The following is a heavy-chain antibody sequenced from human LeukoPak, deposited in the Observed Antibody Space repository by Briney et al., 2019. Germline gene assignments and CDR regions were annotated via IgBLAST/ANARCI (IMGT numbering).Heavy chain of an antibody. J-gene: IGHJ4*02. V-gene: IGHV4-34*01. D-gene: IGHD3-3*01. CDR1: GGSFSGYY. CDR3: ARTWSPTLYYFDY. CDR2: INHSGST. Sequence: PSETLSLTCAVYGGSFSGYYWSWIRQPPGKGLEWIGEINHSGSTNYNPSLKSRVTISVDTSKNQFSLKLSSVTAADTAVYYCARTWSPTLYYFDYWGQGTLVTVSS.